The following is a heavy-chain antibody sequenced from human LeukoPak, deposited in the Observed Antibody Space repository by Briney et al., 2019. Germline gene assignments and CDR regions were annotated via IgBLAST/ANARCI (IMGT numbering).Heavy chain of an antibody. D-gene: IGHD1-26*01. Sequence: GASLRLSCAASGFTFSNYAMHWVRQAPGKGLEWMAIISYDGSNKDCADSVKGRFTISRDNSKNTLYLQVNGLRTEDTAVYYCARRMGATPVGNAFDIWGQGTMVTGSS. J-gene: IGHJ3*02. CDR2: ISYDGSNK. V-gene: IGHV3-30-3*01. CDR1: GFTFSNYA. CDR3: ARRMGATPVGNAFDI.